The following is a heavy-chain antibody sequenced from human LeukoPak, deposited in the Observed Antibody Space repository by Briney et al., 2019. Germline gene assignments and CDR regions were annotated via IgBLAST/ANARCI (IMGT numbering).Heavy chain of an antibody. CDR2: IYYSGST. CDR3: ARVFFYDSSGIDY. V-gene: IGHV4-31*03. D-gene: IGHD3-22*01. Sequence: SQTLSLTCTVSGGSISSGGYYWSWIRQHPGKGLEWIGYIYYSGSTYYNPSLKSRVTISVDTSKNQFSLKLSSVTAADTAVYYCARVFFYDSSGIDYWGQGTLVTVSS. J-gene: IGHJ4*02. CDR1: GGSISSGGYY.